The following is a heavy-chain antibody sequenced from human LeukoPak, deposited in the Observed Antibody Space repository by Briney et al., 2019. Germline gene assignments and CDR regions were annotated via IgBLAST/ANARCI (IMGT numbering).Heavy chain of an antibody. J-gene: IGHJ4*02. Sequence: ASVKVSCKASGYTFTGYYMHWVRQAPGQGLEWMGWINPNSGGTNYAQKFQGRVTMTRDTSISTVYMELSSLTSEDTAMYYCARDVFYYDSSGYYPFLDYWGQGTLVTVSS. V-gene: IGHV1-2*02. CDR3: ARDVFYYDSSGYYPFLDY. CDR2: INPNSGGT. D-gene: IGHD3-22*01. CDR1: GYTFTGYY.